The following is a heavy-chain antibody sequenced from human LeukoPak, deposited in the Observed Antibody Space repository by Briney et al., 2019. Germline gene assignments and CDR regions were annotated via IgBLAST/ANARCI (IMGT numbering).Heavy chain of an antibody. CDR1: GGSFSGYY. D-gene: IGHD2-2*01. Sequence: SETLSLTCAVYGGSFSGYYWSWIRQPPGKGLEWIGEINHSGSTNYNPSLKSRVTISVDTSKNQFSLKLSSVTAADTAVYYCAREACGTSCYDYWGQGTLVTVSS. CDR3: AREACGTSCYDY. V-gene: IGHV4-34*01. CDR2: INHSGST. J-gene: IGHJ4*02.